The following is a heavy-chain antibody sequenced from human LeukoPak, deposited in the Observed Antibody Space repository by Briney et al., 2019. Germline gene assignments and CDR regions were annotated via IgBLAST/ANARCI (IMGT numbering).Heavy chain of an antibody. D-gene: IGHD4-17*01. CDR1: GYTFTGFY. CDR2: INPNSGGT. CDR3: AREQITVTTLGY. V-gene: IGHV1-2*02. Sequence: GASVKVSCKASGYTFTGFYIHWVRQAPGQGLEWMGWINPNSGGTNYAQKFQGRVTMTRDTSISTAYMELSRLRSDDTAVYYCAREQITVTTLGYWGQGTLVTVSS. J-gene: IGHJ4*02.